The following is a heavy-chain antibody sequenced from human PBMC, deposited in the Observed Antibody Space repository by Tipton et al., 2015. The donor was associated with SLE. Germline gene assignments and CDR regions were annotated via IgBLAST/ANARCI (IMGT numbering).Heavy chain of an antibody. CDR1: GGSISSSSYY. CDR3: ARVNSSGWAYYYYYYMDV. V-gene: IGHV4-39*07. J-gene: IGHJ6*03. Sequence: TLSLTCTVSGGSISSSSYYWGWIRQPPGKGLEWIGNIYYSGSTNYNPSLKSRVTISVDTSKNQFSLKLSSVTAADTAVYYCARVNSSGWAYYYYYYMDVWGKGTTVTVSS. CDR2: IYYSGST. D-gene: IGHD6-19*01.